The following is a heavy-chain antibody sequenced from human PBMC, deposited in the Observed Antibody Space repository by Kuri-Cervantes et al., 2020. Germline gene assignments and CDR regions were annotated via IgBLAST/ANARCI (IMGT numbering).Heavy chain of an antibody. D-gene: IGHD6-13*01. CDR1: EFNISTFW. V-gene: IGHV3-7*03. Sequence: GESLKISCAASEFNISTFWMHWVRQAPGKGLEWVTNIKQDGSEKYYVDSVKGRFTISRDNAKNSLYLQMNSLRAEDTALYYCAKDISSCYEMNFDYWGQGTLVTVSS. CDR3: AKDISSCYEMNFDY. CDR2: IKQDGSEK. J-gene: IGHJ4*02.